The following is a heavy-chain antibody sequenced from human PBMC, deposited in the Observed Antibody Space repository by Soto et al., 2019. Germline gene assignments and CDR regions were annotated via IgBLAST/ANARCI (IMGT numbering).Heavy chain of an antibody. V-gene: IGHV4-39*07. D-gene: IGHD6-19*01. Sequence: SETLSLTCTVSGGSVSSGSYYWSWIRQPPGKGLEWIGEINHSGSTNYNPSLKSRVTISVDTSKNQFSLKLSSVTAADTAVYYCARGRQTLVAGNPYYFDYWGQGTLVTVSS. CDR3: ARGRQTLVAGNPYYFDY. CDR1: GGSVSSGSYY. CDR2: INHSGST. J-gene: IGHJ4*02.